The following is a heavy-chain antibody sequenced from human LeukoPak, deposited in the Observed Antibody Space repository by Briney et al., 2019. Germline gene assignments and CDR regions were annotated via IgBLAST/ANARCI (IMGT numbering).Heavy chain of an antibody. V-gene: IGHV4-59*08. CDR1: GGSISSYY. D-gene: IGHD6-19*01. J-gene: IGHJ5*02. CDR3: AKQYSSGWYNWFDP. Sequence: SETLSLTCTVSGGSISSYYWSWIRQPPGKGLEWIGYIYYSGSTNYNPSLKSRVTISVDTFKNQFSLQLSSVTAADTAVYYCAKQYSSGWYNWFDPWGQGTLVTVSS. CDR2: IYYSGST.